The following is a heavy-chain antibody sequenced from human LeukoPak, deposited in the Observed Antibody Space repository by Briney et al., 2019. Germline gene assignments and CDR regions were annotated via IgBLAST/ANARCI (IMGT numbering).Heavy chain of an antibody. V-gene: IGHV3-23*01. CDR3: ATYRQVLLPFES. Sequence: GGTLRLSCSATGFTFKYFGMNWVRQSRGKGLEWVSFINDDGGRTKYADSVKGRLTISRDNSKNTLFLHMSGLRAEDTAIYYCATYRQVLLPFESWGQGTLVIVSS. CDR2: INDDGGRT. CDR1: GFTFKYFG. D-gene: IGHD2-8*02. J-gene: IGHJ4*02.